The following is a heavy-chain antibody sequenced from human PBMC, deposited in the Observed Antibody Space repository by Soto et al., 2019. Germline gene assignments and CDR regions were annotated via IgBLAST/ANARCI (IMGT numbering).Heavy chain of an antibody. V-gene: IGHV4-59*01. CDR3: ARVKDGYNYRYFDY. CDR2: IYYSGGT. Sequence: SETLSLTCTVSGGSISTYYWSWIRQPPGKGLEWIGYIYYSGGTNYNPSLKSRVTISVDTSKNQFSLKLSSVTAADTAVYYCARVKDGYNYRYFDYWGRGTLVTVSS. CDR1: GGSISTYY. J-gene: IGHJ4*02. D-gene: IGHD5-12*01.